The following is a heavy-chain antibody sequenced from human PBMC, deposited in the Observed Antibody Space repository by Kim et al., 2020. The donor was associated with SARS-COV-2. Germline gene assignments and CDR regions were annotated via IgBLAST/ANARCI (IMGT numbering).Heavy chain of an antibody. Sequence: SETLSLTCAVYGGSFSGYYWSWIRQPPGKGLEWIGEINHSGSTNYNPSLKSRVTISVDTSKNQFSLKLSSVTAADTAVYYCARASILRWSFDPWGQGTLV. J-gene: IGHJ5*02. CDR1: GGSFSGYY. CDR2: INHSGST. D-gene: IGHD4-17*01. CDR3: ARASILRWSFDP. V-gene: IGHV4-34*01.